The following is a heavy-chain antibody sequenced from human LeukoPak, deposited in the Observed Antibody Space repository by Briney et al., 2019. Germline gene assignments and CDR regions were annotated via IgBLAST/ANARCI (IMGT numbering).Heavy chain of an antibody. CDR1: GGSISSYY. Sequence: SETLSLTCTVSGGSISSYYWSWLRQPPGKGLEWIGYIYYSGSTNYNPSLKSRVTISVDTSKNQFSLKLSSVTAADTAVYYCAREDCSSTSCYHNWFDPWGQGTLVTVSS. J-gene: IGHJ5*02. V-gene: IGHV4-59*01. CDR3: AREDCSSTSCYHNWFDP. CDR2: IYYSGST. D-gene: IGHD2-2*01.